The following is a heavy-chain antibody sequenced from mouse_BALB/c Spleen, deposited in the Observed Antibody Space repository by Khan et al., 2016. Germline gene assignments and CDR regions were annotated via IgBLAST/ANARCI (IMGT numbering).Heavy chain of an antibody. CDR2: ISYSGST. CDR3: ARRGYGSSRYAMDY. V-gene: IGHV3-2*02. Sequence: EVKLLESGPGLVKPSQSLSLTCTVTGYSITSDYAWNWIRQFPGNKLEWMGYISYSGSTSYNPSLKSRISITRDTSKNQFFLQLNSVTTEDTATXYCARRGYGSSRYAMDYWGQGTSVTVSS. J-gene: IGHJ4*01. CDR1: GYSITSDYA. D-gene: IGHD1-1*01.